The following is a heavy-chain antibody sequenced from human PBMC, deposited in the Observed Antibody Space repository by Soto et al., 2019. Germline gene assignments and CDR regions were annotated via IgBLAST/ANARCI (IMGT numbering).Heavy chain of an antibody. Sequence: GGSLRLSCAASGFTFSYYGMHWVRQTPGKGLEWVAVISYDGSNQYYADSVKGRFTISRDNSKNTLFLQMNSLRPEDTGFYYCAKDQNDGNYYHGYRDPLGDYWGQGTRVTVSS. CDR1: GFTFSYYG. V-gene: IGHV3-30*18. CDR2: ISYDGSNQ. D-gene: IGHD3-10*01. J-gene: IGHJ4*02. CDR3: AKDQNDGNYYHGYRDPLGDY.